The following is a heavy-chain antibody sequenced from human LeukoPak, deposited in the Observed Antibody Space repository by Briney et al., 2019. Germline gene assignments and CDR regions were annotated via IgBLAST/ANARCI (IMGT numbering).Heavy chain of an antibody. CDR2: INPNSGGT. CDR1: GYTFTGYY. D-gene: IGHD5-24*01. J-gene: IGHJ4*02. Sequence: ASVKVSCKAAGYTFTGYYMFWVRQAPGQGLEWMGRINPNSGGTNYAQKFQGRVTMTEDTSTDTAYMELSSLRSEDTAVYYCATDPEMATIFPYWGQGTLVTVSS. V-gene: IGHV1-2*06. CDR3: ATDPEMATIFPY.